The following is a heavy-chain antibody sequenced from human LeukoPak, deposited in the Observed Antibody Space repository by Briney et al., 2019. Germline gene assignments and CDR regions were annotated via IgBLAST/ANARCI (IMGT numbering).Heavy chain of an antibody. J-gene: IGHJ4*02. V-gene: IGHV5-10-1*01. CDR2: IDPTDSYS. D-gene: IGHD2-15*01. CDR3: ARGHCSGRSCYFFDQ. CDR1: GYKFTNYW. Sequence: GESLKISCKGSGYKFTNYWITWVRQMPGEGLEWMGMIDPTDSYSTYSPSSQGHVTISADKSITTAYLQWSSLKASDTAMYYCARGHCSGRSCYFFDQWGQGTLVTVSS.